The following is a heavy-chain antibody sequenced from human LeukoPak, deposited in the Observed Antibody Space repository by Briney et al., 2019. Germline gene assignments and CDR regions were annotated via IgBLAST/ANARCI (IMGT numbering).Heavy chain of an antibody. Sequence: GGPLRLSCAASGFTFSSYGMHWVRQAPGKGLEWVAVISYDGSNKYYADSVKGRFTISRDNSKNTLYLQMNSLRAEDTAVYYCAKDRGVYQLPAIGWFDPWGQGTLVTVSS. V-gene: IGHV3-30*18. J-gene: IGHJ5*02. D-gene: IGHD2-2*01. CDR3: AKDRGVYQLPAIGWFDP. CDR1: GFTFSSYG. CDR2: ISYDGSNK.